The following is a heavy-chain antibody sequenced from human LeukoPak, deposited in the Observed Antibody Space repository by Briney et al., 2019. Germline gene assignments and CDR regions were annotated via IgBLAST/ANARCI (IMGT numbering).Heavy chain of an antibody. CDR2: ISGSGGST. CDR1: GFTFSSYA. Sequence: GGSLRLSCAASGFTFSSYAMSWVRQAPGKGLEWVSAISGSGGSTYYADSVKGRFTISRDNSKNSLYLQMNSLRAEDTAVYYCAKDRSGGIAAAAYWGQGTLVTVSS. CDR3: AKDRSGGIAAAAY. V-gene: IGHV3-23*01. J-gene: IGHJ4*02. D-gene: IGHD6-13*01.